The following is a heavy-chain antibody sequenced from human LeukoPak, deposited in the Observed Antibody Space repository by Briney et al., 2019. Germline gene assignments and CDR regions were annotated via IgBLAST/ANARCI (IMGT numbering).Heavy chain of an antibody. CDR3: ARDTFQPGLIDS. CDR2: INTDSNDI. D-gene: IGHD2-2*01. V-gene: IGHV3-21*05. Sequence: GGSLRLSCAASGFTFSRFAMNWVRQAPGKGLEWVSYINTDSNDIHYADSVKGRFTISRDNARNTLYLQLSSLRAEDSADYYCARDTFQPGLIDSWGQGTLVTVST. J-gene: IGHJ4*02. CDR1: GFTFSRFA.